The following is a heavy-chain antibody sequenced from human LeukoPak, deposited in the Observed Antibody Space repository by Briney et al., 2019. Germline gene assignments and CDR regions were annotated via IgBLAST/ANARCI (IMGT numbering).Heavy chain of an antibody. V-gene: IGHV5-51*01. CDR1: GYSFTTYW. Sequence: GESLKISCQASGYSFTTYWIGWVRQLPGKGLEWMGILYPGDSETMYSPSFQGQVTISADRSISTAYLHWSSLKASDTAIYYCATVYCSYGVCGSHFDYWGQGTLVSVSS. D-gene: IGHD2-8*01. CDR3: ATVYCSYGVCGSHFDY. J-gene: IGHJ4*02. CDR2: LYPGDSET.